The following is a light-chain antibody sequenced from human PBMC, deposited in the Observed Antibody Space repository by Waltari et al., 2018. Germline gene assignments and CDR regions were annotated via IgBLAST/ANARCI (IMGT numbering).Light chain of an antibody. CDR1: SRDVGAYEY. V-gene: IGLV2-14*01. J-gene: IGLJ1*01. Sequence: QSALTQPASVSASPGQSITISCTGTSRDVGAYEYISWYQQHPGKVPNLIIYEVNNRHSGVSDRFSGSKFDNTASLTISGLQPEDEADYYCSSYTTIASYVFGTGTKVTVL. CDR2: EVN. CDR3: SSYTTIASYV.